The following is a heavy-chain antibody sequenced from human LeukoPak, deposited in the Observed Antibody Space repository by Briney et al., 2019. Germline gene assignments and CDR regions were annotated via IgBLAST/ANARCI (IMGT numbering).Heavy chain of an antibody. CDR2: ISGSGGSR. CDR1: GFTFISHA. J-gene: IGHJ4*02. V-gene: IGHV3-23*01. D-gene: IGHD3-9*01. CDR3: AKGTTYYDILTGYGYPYYFDY. Sequence: GGSLRLSCAASGFTFISHAMTWVRQAPGKGLEWVSAISGSGGSRYYADSVKGRFTISRDNSKNTLYLQMNSLRAEDTAIYYCAKGTTYYDILTGYGYPYYFDYWGQGTLVTVSS.